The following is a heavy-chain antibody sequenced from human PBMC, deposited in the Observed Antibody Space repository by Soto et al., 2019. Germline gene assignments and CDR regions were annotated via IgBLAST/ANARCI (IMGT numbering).Heavy chain of an antibody. J-gene: IGHJ6*02. CDR3: AREGWDGYYYGSGTLLTPYYYYGMDV. CDR1: GFTFSSYG. CDR2: IWYDGSNK. Sequence: GGSLRLSCAASGFTFSSYGMHWVRQAPGKGLEWVAVIWYDGSNKYYADSVKGRFTISRDNSKNTLYLQMNSLRAEDTAVYYCAREGWDGYYYGSGTLLTPYYYYGMDVWGQGTTVTVSS. V-gene: IGHV3-33*01. D-gene: IGHD3-10*01.